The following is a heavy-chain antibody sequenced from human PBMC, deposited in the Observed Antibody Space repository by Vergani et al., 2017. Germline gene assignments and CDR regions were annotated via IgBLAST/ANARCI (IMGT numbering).Heavy chain of an antibody. D-gene: IGHD3-16*01. CDR3: ARGEPQYRDRSANLDY. V-gene: IGHV3-33*01. CDR1: GFTFSSYG. CDR2: IWYDGSNK. J-gene: IGHJ4*02. Sequence: QVQLVESGGGVVQPGRSLRLSCAASGFTFSSYGMHWVRQAPGKGLEWVAVIWYDGSNKYYADSVKGRFTISRDNSKNTLYLQMNSLRAEDTAVYYCARGEPQYRDRSANLDYWGQGTLVTVSS.